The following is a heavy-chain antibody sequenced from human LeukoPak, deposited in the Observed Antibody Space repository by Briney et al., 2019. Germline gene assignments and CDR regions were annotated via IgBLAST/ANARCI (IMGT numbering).Heavy chain of an antibody. CDR1: GGSISSYY. V-gene: IGHV4-59*01. CDR2: IYYSGST. D-gene: IGHD1-26*01. CDR3: ARKTPNSGSYSGAFDI. Sequence: SETLSLTCTVSGGSISSYYWSWIRQPPGKGLEWIGYIYYSGSTNYNPSLKSRVTISVDTSKNQFSLKLSYVTAADTAVYYCARKTPNSGSYSGAFDIWGQGTMVTVSS. J-gene: IGHJ3*02.